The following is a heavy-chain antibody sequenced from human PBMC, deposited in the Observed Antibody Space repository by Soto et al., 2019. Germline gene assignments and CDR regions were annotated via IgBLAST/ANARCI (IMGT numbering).Heavy chain of an antibody. CDR1: GGSISSSSYY. D-gene: IGHD3-10*01. J-gene: IGHJ6*02. CDR2: IYYSGST. CDR3: ARLPLHYGLDYYYYGMDV. Sequence: SETLSLTCTVSGGSISSSSYYWGWIRQPPGKGLEWIGSIYYSGSTYYNPSLKSRVTISVDTSKNQFSLKLSSVTAADTAVYYCARLPLHYGLDYYYYGMDVWGQGTTVTVSS. V-gene: IGHV4-39*01.